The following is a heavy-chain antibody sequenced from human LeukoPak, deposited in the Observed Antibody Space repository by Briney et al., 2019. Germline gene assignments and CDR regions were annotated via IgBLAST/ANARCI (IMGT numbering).Heavy chain of an antibody. J-gene: IGHJ4*02. CDR2: IDYDSSHI. V-gene: IGHV3-21*01. Sequence: GGSLRLSCAASGFTFSNSAMNWVRQVPGKGLEWVSSIDYDSSHIYYAASVRGRFTISRDNARNSVYLQMNSLRVEDTAVYYCARDPLRYLRVGHYDYWGQGTLVAVAS. CDR1: GFTFSNSA. D-gene: IGHD3-9*01. CDR3: ARDPLRYLRVGHYDY.